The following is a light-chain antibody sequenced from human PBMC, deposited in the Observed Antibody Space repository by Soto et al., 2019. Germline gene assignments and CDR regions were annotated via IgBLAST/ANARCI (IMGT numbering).Light chain of an antibody. CDR1: QSVSSN. CDR2: GAS. Sequence: EIVMTQSPATLSVSPGERATLSCRASQSVSSNLSWYQQKPGQAPRHLIYGASTRATGIPAWFSGSGSGTDFTLTISSLQSEDFAVYYCQQYNNWPPTFGQGTKLEIK. J-gene: IGKJ2*01. V-gene: IGKV3-15*01. CDR3: QQYNNWPPT.